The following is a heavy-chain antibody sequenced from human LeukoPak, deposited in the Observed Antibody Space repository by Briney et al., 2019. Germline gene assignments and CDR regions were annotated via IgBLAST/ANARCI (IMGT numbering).Heavy chain of an antibody. V-gene: IGHV4-31*03. Sequence: SQTLSLTCTVSGGSISSGGDYWSWIRQHPGKGLEGIGYIYYSGSTYYNPSLKSRVTISVDTSKNQFSLKLSSVTAADTAVYYCARDRARITGTTPTLYFDYWGQGTLVTVSS. CDR2: IYYSGST. D-gene: IGHD1-20*01. CDR1: GGSISSGGDY. CDR3: ARDRARITGTTPTLYFDY. J-gene: IGHJ4*02.